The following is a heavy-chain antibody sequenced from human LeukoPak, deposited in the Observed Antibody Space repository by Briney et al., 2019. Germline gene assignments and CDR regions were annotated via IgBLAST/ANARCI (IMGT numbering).Heavy chain of an antibody. CDR3: ARDGDYGPDY. V-gene: IGHV3-66*01. Sequence: GGSLRLSCAASGFTVSSNYMSWVRQAPGKGLEGVSIIYTAGRTNYADSVKGRFTISRDNSKNTLFLQMNSLRAEDTAVYYCARDGDYGPDYWGQGTLVTVSS. CDR1: GFTVSSNY. D-gene: IGHD4-17*01. J-gene: IGHJ4*02. CDR2: IYTAGRT.